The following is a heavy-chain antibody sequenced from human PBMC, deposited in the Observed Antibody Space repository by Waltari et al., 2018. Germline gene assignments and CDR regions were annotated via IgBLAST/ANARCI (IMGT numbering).Heavy chain of an antibody. Sequence: EVQLVESGGGLVQPGGSLRLSYAASGFTFSSYWMHWVRQAPGKGLVWVSEMNTDGSTTNYADAVKGRFTISRDNAKNTLYLQMDSLRAEETAVYYCVIGAQHVSNWYASEYFQHWGQGTLVTVSS. J-gene: IGHJ1*01. CDR2: MNTDGSTT. V-gene: IGHV3-74*01. CDR1: GFTFSSYW. CDR3: VIGAQHVSNWYASEYFQH. D-gene: IGHD6-13*01.